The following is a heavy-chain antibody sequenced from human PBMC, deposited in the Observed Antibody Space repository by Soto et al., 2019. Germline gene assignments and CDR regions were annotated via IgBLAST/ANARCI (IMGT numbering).Heavy chain of an antibody. CDR2: IYHSGST. V-gene: IGHV4-4*02. J-gene: IGHJ5*02. D-gene: IGHD7-27*01. Sequence: QVQLQESGPGLVKPSGTLSLTCAVSGDSISSTNWWTWVRQPPGKGLEWIGEIYHSGSTNYNPSLKGRVTISVDMSKNQFSLKLTSVTAADTAVYYCARGGTGDLGAWGQGTLVTVSS. CDR1: GDSISSTNW. CDR3: ARGGTGDLGA.